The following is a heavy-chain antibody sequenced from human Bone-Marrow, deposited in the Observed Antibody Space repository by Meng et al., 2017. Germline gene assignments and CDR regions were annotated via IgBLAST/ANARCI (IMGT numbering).Heavy chain of an antibody. D-gene: IGHD1-20*01. Sequence: VQLVQSADEEKKPAHSVKSPCTTSGGTVSSYAFSWVRQSPGEGREWMGGIIPIFGTANYEQKFQGSVTITADKSTSTAYMELSSLRSEDTAVYYCARDGLGNWNYIDYWGQGTLVTVSS. V-gene: IGHV1-69*06. CDR1: GGTVSSYA. CDR3: ARDGLGNWNYIDY. CDR2: IIPIFGTA. J-gene: IGHJ4*02.